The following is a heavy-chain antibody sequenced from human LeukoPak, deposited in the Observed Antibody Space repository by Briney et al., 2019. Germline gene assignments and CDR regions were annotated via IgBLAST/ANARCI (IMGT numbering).Heavy chain of an antibody. J-gene: IGHJ4*02. CDR2: ISGNGIST. CDR3: ANTLQLWFITPLDY. Sequence: PGGSLRLSCAASGFTFTNYAMSWVRQAPGKGLEWVSGISGNGISTYYADSVKGRFTISRDNSKSTLYLQMDSLRADDTAVYYCANTLQLWFITPLDYWGQGTLVTVSS. CDR1: GFTFTNYA. D-gene: IGHD5-18*01. V-gene: IGHV3-23*01.